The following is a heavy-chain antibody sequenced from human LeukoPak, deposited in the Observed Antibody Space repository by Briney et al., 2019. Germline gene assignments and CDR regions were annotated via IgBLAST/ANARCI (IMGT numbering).Heavy chain of an antibody. J-gene: IGHJ4*02. CDR3: ARDNSSSWYGYWDY. CDR1: GYTFTGYY. V-gene: IGHV1-2*02. D-gene: IGHD6-13*01. CDR2: INPNSGGT. Sequence: ASVKVSCKASGYTFTGYYMHWVRQAPGQGLEWMGWINPNSGGTSYAQKFQGRVTMTGDTSITTAHIELSRLRSDDTAVYYCARDNSSSWYGYWDYWGQGTLVTVSS.